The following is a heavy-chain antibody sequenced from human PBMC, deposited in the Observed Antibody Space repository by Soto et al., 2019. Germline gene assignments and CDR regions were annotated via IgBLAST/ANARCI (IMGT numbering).Heavy chain of an antibody. J-gene: IGHJ4*02. D-gene: IGHD1-26*01. CDR3: ASAPVGAMGVYYFDY. V-gene: IGHV3-11*06. CDR2: ISSSSSYT. Sequence: PGGSLRLSCAASGFTFSDFYMSWIRQAPGKGLEWVSYISSSSSYTNYADSVKGRFTISRDNAKNSLYLQMNSLRAEDTAVYYCASAPVGAMGVYYFDYWGQGTLVTVSS. CDR1: GFTFSDFY.